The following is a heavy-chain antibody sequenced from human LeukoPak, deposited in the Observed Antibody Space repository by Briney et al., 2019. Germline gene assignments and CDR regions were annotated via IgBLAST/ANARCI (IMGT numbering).Heavy chain of an antibody. CDR2: IEEDGSQK. D-gene: IGHD2-2*03. V-gene: IGHV3-7*05. CDR1: EFTFSTSA. CDR3: VRVDKPLHAFDL. J-gene: IGHJ3*01. Sequence: QPGGSLRLSCAASEFTFSTSAMNWVRQAPGKGLEWVANIEEDGSQKYYVDSVKGRFTISRDNAKNSLYLQMNSLRAEDTAVYYCVRVDKPLHAFDLWGQGTMVTVSS.